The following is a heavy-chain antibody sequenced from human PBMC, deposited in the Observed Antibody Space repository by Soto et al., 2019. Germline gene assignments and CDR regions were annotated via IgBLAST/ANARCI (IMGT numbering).Heavy chain of an antibody. J-gene: IGHJ6*02. V-gene: IGHV4-30-4*01. CDR2: IYYSGST. D-gene: IGHD2-21*02. CDR3: AREPTAGVTPYYYYYGMDV. CDR1: GGSISSGDYY. Sequence: SETLSLTCTVSGGSISSGDYYWSWIRQPPGKGLEWIGYIYYSGSTYYNPSLKSRVTISVDTSKNQFSLKLSSVTAADTAVYYCAREPTAGVTPYYYYYGMDVWGQGTTVTVSS.